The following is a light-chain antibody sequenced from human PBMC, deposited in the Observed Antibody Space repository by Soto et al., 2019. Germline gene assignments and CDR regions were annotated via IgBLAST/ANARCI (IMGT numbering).Light chain of an antibody. CDR1: QSVRSN. V-gene: IGKV3-15*01. CDR2: GAS. CDR3: QQYNNWPGIT. Sequence: EIVMTQAPATLSVSPGERATLSCRASQSVRSNIAWYQQKPGQAPRLLIYGASTRVTGIAVRFSGSGSGTEFSLTISSLQSEDSAVYYCQQYNNWPGITFGQGTRLEIK. J-gene: IGKJ5*01.